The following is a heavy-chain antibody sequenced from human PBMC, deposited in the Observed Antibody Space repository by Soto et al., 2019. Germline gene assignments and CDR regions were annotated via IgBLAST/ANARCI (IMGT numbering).Heavy chain of an antibody. CDR1: GYSFITYG. CDR2: ISAYTNYT. CDR3: ARMVDSSGWYRWFDP. V-gene: IGHV1-18*01. Sequence: ASVKVSWKASGYSFITYGISWVRQAPGQGLEWMGWISAYTNYTQYAQKLQDRITMTTDTSTSTAYMELRSLRSDDTAVYYCARMVDSSGWYRWFDPWGQGTQVTVSS. D-gene: IGHD6-19*01. J-gene: IGHJ5*02.